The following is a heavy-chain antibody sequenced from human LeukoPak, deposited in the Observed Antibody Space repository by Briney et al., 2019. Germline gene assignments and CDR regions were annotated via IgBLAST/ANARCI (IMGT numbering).Heavy chain of an antibody. J-gene: IGHJ4*02. D-gene: IGHD5-12*01. CDR1: GFTFVDYA. V-gene: IGHV3-43*02. CDR2: ISGDGGST. Sequence: GGSLRLSCAASGFTFVDYAMHWVRQAPGKGLEWVSLISGDGGSTYYADSVKGRFTISRDNSKNSLYLQMNSLRTEDTALYYCAKDKRYSGYDPFDYWGQGTLVTVSS. CDR3: AKDKRYSGYDPFDY.